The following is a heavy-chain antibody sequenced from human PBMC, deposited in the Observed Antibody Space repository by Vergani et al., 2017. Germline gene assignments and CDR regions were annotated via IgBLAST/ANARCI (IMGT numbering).Heavy chain of an antibody. V-gene: IGHV1-69*02. CDR3: ARVNGYDELYYYYYYMDV. CDR2: IIPILGIA. CDR1: GGTFSSYT. Sequence: QVQLVQSGAEVKKPGSSVKVSCKASGGTFSSYTISWVRQAPGQGLEWMGRIIPILGIANYAQKFQGRVTMTTDTSTSTAYMELRCLISDDTAVYYCARVNGYDELYYYYYYMDVWGKGTTVTVSS. D-gene: IGHD5-12*01. J-gene: IGHJ6*03.